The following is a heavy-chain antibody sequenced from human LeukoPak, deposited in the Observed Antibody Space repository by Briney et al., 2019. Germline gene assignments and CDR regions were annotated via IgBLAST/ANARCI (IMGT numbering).Heavy chain of an antibody. D-gene: IGHD1-1*01. Sequence: GGSLRLSCAASGFTFSTYAMSWVRQAPGKGLEWVSGISGSGSSTYYADSVKGRFTISRDNSKNTLYLQMNSLRAEDTAVYYCAKTVPTRTAGTIYHFDYWGQGTLVTVSS. J-gene: IGHJ4*02. V-gene: IGHV3-23*01. CDR3: AKTVPTRTAGTIYHFDY. CDR2: ISGSGSST. CDR1: GFTFSTYA.